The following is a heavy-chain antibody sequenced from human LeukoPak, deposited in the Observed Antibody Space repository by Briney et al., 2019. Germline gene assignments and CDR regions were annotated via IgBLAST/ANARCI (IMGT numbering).Heavy chain of an antibody. CDR3: VRGANTGDI. V-gene: IGHV3-30*04. D-gene: IGHD2-8*02. Sequence: GRSLRLSCAASGFTFSSYAMHWVRQAPGKGLEWVAVISYDGSNKYYADSVKGRFTISRDNSKNTLYLQMNSLRAEDTAVYYCVRGANTGDIWGQGTMVIVSS. CDR2: ISYDGSNK. CDR1: GFTFSSYA. J-gene: IGHJ3*02.